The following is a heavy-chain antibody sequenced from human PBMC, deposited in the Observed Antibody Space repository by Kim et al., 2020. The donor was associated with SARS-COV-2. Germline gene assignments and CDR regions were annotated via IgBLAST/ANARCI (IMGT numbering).Heavy chain of an antibody. CDR1: GFTFSSYS. CDR2: ISSSSSYI. J-gene: IGHJ4*02. Sequence: GGSLRLSCAASGFTFSSYSMNWVRQAPGKGLEWVSSISSSSSYIYYADSVKGRFTISRDNAKNSLYLQMNSLRAEDTAVYYCAREGLDGDYYFDYWGQGTLVTVSS. V-gene: IGHV3-21*01. CDR3: AREGLDGDYYFDY. D-gene: IGHD4-17*01.